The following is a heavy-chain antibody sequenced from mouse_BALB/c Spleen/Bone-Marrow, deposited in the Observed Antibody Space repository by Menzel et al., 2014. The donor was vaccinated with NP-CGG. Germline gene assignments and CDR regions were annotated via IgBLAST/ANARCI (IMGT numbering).Heavy chain of an antibody. CDR1: GFTFTTYH. V-gene: IGHV1-53*01. CDR2: INPSNGCT. D-gene: IGHD2-13*01. Sequence: QVQLQQSGAELVKPGTSVRLSCKASGFTFTTYHLYWVKQRPGQGLEWIGDINPSNGCTNFNEKYRSKATLTVDNSSSTSYMQLSRRTPEDSAADNCTRAGENYYAMEYWGQGTPVTGS. J-gene: IGHJ4*01. CDR3: TRAGENYYAMEY.